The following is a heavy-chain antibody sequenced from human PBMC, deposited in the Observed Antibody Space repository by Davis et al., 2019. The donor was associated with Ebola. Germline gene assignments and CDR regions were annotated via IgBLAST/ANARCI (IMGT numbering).Heavy chain of an antibody. Sequence: HSQTLSLTCAISGDSVSSGGWNWIRQSPSRGLEWLGRTYYSSKWYNDYAVSVKGRITINPDTSKNQFSLQLNSVTPEDTAVYYCVRGWGRSGLDVWGQGTTVTVSS. CDR2: TYYSSKWYN. V-gene: IGHV6-1*01. CDR3: VRGWGRSGLDV. J-gene: IGHJ6*02. CDR1: GDSVSSGG. D-gene: IGHD3-16*01.